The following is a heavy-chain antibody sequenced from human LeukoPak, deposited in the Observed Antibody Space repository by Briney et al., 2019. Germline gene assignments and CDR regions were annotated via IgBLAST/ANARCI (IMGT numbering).Heavy chain of an antibody. J-gene: IGHJ3*02. V-gene: IGHV1-18*01. CDR1: GYTFTSYG. Sequence: GASVKVSCKASGYTFTSYGISWVRQAPGQGLEWVGWISAYNGNTNYAQKLQGRVTITRNTSISTAYMELSSLRSEDTAVYYCAGGRSIPFDIWGQGTMVTVSS. CDR2: ISAYNGNT. CDR3: AGGRSIPFDI. D-gene: IGHD3-16*01.